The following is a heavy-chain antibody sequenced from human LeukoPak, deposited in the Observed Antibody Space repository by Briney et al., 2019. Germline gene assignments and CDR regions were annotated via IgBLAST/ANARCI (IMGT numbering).Heavy chain of an antibody. CDR3: ARGLQYQLPKGLRYYSMGV. V-gene: IGHV1-69*05. CDR2: IIPISGTA. CDR1: GGTFSSHA. Sequence: ASVKVSCKASGGTFSSHAIAWVRQAPGQGPEWMGGIIPISGTADYAQKFQGRVTITTDQSTSTAYMELSSLTSDDTAVYYCARGLQYQLPKGLRYYSMGVWGEGTTVTVSS. D-gene: IGHD2-2*01. J-gene: IGHJ6*03.